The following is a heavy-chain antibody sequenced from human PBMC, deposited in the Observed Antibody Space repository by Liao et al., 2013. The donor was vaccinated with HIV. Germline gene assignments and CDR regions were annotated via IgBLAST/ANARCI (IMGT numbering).Heavy chain of an antibody. Sequence: QVQLQESGPGLVKPSQTLSLTCTVSGGSISSGYYYWSWIRQPPGKGLEWIGYIYYSGSTYYNPSLKSRVTISIDTSKNQFSLKLSSVTAADTAVYYCARANANDYYDSSGYMSWGRGNPWSPSPQ. D-gene: IGHD3-22*01. J-gene: IGHJ5*02. CDR1: GGSISSGYYY. CDR2: IYYSGST. V-gene: IGHV4-30-4*08. CDR3: ARANANDYYDSSGYMS.